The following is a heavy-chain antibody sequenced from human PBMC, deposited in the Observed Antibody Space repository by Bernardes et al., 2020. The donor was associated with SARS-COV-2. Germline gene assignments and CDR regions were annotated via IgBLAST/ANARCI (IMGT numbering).Heavy chain of an antibody. J-gene: IGHJ4*02. Sequence: GGSLRLSCAASGFTFSIYGMHWVRQAPGKGLEWVAVIWYDGSNKYYADSVKGRFTISRDNSKNTLYLQMNSLRAEDTAVYYCARDLPWGAVAGHDYWGQGTLVTVSS. D-gene: IGHD6-19*01. CDR2: IWYDGSNK. V-gene: IGHV3-33*01. CDR1: GFTFSIYG. CDR3: ARDLPWGAVAGHDY.